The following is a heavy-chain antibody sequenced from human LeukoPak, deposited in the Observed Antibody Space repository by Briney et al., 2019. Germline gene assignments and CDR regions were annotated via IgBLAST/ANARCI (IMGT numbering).Heavy chain of an antibody. CDR3: ARSYSSSSNFDY. CDR2: IIPMFGTA. Sequence: SVKVSCKASGGAFSNYTVTWVRQAPGQGLEWMGGIIPMFGTANYTQKFQGRVSMTTGTSTTTAYMELRSLRSDDTAVYYCARSYSSSSNFDYWGQGTLVTVSS. J-gene: IGHJ4*02. D-gene: IGHD6-6*01. CDR1: GGAFSNYT. V-gene: IGHV1-69*05.